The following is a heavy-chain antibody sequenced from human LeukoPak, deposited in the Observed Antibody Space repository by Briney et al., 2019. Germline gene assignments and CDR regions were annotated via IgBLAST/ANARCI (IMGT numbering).Heavy chain of an antibody. V-gene: IGHV4-59*01. D-gene: IGHD2-15*01. CDR2: IYYSGST. CDR3: ARDHPATGWFDP. Sequence: PSETLSLTCAVYGGSFSGYYWSWIRQPPGKGLEWIGYIYYSGSTNYNPSLKSRVTISVDTSKNQFSLKLSSVTAADTAVYYCARDHPATGWFDPWGQGTLVTVSS. J-gene: IGHJ5*02. CDR1: GGSFSGYY.